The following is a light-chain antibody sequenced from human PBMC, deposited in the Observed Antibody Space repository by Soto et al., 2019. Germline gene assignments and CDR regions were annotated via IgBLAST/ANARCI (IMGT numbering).Light chain of an antibody. CDR3: QQYDNLPLT. CDR1: QTISSW. Sequence: DIQMTQSPSSLSASVGDRVTITCRASQTISSWLAWYQQKPGKAPKLLIYKASTLKSGVPSRFSGSGSGTEFTLTISSLQPEDIATYYCQQYDNLPLTFGGGTKVDIK. J-gene: IGKJ4*01. CDR2: KAS. V-gene: IGKV1-5*03.